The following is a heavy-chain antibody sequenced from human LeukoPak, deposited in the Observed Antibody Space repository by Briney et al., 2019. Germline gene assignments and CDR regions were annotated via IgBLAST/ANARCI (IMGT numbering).Heavy chain of an antibody. Sequence: GGSLRLSCAASGFTFSSHEMNWVRQAPGKGLEWVSYISSSGGTIYYADSVKGRFTISRDNAKNSLYLQMNSLRAEDTAVYYCAREVKTASGTWWFDAWGQGTLVTVSS. CDR2: ISSSGGTI. CDR1: GFTFSSHE. J-gene: IGHJ5*02. CDR3: AREVKTASGTWWFDA. D-gene: IGHD6-13*01. V-gene: IGHV3-48*03.